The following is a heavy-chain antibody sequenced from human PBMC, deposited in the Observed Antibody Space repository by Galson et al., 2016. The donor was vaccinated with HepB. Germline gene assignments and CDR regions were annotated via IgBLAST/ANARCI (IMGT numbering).Heavy chain of an antibody. CDR1: GFTFRSYA. J-gene: IGHJ4*02. CDR3: TTGLSHHFDY. V-gene: IGHV3-23*01. D-gene: IGHD6-19*01. CDR2: IDGPTPNT. Sequence: SLRLSCAASGFTFRSYALSWVRRAPGKGLEWVSHIDGPTPNTHYADSVRGRFSIYRDNSRDTLYLQMDSLTAEDSAIYYCTTGLSHHFDYWGQGTRVTVSS.